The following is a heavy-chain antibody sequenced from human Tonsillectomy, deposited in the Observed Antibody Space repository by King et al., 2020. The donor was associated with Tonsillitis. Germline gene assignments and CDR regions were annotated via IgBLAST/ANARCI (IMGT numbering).Heavy chain of an antibody. D-gene: IGHD4-11*01. Sequence: VQLLESGGGLVQPGGSLRLSCAASGFTFSIYAMTWVLQAPGKGLEWGSIIMENGGATTFFADSVKGRFPISRDNSKNTLYLQMNSLRAEDSAVYYCAKDPTTVTRGYFDYWGQGALVIVSS. CDR2: IMENGGATT. V-gene: IGHV3-23*01. J-gene: IGHJ4*02. CDR1: GFTFSIYA. CDR3: AKDPTTVTRGYFDY.